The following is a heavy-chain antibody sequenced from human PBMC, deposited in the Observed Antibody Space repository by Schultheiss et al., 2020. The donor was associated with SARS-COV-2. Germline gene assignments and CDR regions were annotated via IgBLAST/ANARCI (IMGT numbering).Heavy chain of an antibody. CDR3: AKGRHTAMSPGMDV. V-gene: IGHV3-23*01. CDR1: GFTFSSYA. J-gene: IGHJ6*02. D-gene: IGHD5-18*01. Sequence: GESLKISCAASGFTFSSYAMSWVRQAPGKGLEWVSAISGSGGSTYYADSVKGRFTISRDNSKNTLYLQMNSLRAEDTAVYYCAKGRHTAMSPGMDVWGQGTTVTVSS. CDR2: ISGSGGST.